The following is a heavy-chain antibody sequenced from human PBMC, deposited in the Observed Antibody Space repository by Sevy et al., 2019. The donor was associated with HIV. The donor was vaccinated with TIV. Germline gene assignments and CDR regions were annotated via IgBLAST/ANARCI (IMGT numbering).Heavy chain of an antibody. J-gene: IGHJ6*02. CDR3: ARGPLRYCSSTSCYEGDYYYYGMDV. Sequence: GGSLRLSCAASGFTFSNYGIHWVRQAPGKGLEWVAVTWYDGNNKNYTDSVKGRFTISRDNSKKTLYLQVNSLTAEDTAVYYCARGPLRYCSSTSCYEGDYYYYGMDVWGQGTTVTVSS. D-gene: IGHD2-2*01. CDR1: GFTFSNYG. V-gene: IGHV3-33*01. CDR2: TWYDGNNK.